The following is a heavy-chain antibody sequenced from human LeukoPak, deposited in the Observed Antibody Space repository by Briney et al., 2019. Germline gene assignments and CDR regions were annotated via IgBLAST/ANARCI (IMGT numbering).Heavy chain of an antibody. D-gene: IGHD3-16*01. V-gene: IGHV4-34*01. Sequence: SETLSLTCAVYGGSFSGYYWSWIRQPPGKGLEWIGEINHSGSTSYNPSLKSRVTISVDTSKNQFSLKLSSVTAADTAVYYCARSFLGYYYYYMDVWGKGTTVTVSS. CDR2: INHSGST. CDR3: ARSFLGYYYYYMDV. CDR1: GGSFSGYY. J-gene: IGHJ6*03.